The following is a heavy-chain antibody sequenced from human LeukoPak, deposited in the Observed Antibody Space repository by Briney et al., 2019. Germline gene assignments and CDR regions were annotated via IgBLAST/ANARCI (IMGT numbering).Heavy chain of an antibody. V-gene: IGHV3-23*01. D-gene: IGHD3-10*01. CDR2: ISGSGGST. J-gene: IGHJ4*02. Sequence: GGSLRLSCAASGFTFSSYAMSWVRQAPGKGLEWVSAISGSGGSTYYADSVKGRFTISRDNSKNTLYLQMNSLRAEDTAVYYCAKDLEALGSGSYYNAHDYWGQGTLVTVSS. CDR1: GFTFSSYA. CDR3: AKDLEALGSGSYYNAHDY.